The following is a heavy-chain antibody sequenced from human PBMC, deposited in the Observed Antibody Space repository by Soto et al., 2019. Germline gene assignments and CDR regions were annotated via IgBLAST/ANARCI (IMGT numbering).Heavy chain of an antibody. CDR1: GYTFTYSH. CDR3: ARDLKYYDILTGPDY. Sequence: ASVKVSCKASGYTFTYSHILWVRQAPGQGLEWIGMIHPSDGTTTYAQKFQDRVTMTRDTSTSTVYMELTSLRFEDTAIYYCARDLKYYDILTGPDYWGQGSQVTVSS. D-gene: IGHD3-9*01. V-gene: IGHV1-46*01. J-gene: IGHJ4*02. CDR2: IHPSDGTT.